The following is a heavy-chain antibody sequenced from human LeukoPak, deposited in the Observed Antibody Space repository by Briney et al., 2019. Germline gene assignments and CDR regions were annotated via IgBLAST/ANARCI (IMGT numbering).Heavy chain of an antibody. CDR2: IYGNDDK. CDR1: GFSLNTNAVA. Sequence: SGPTLVNPTQTLTLTCTFSGFSLNTNAVAVGWVRQPPGQALEWLTFIYGNDDKRYSPPLASRLTITKDTSKNQVVLTMIDMDYVDTATYYCVHRTMVTSVDHWGQGTLVTVSS. V-gene: IGHV2-5*01. CDR3: VHRTMVTSVDH. D-gene: IGHD4-17*01. J-gene: IGHJ4*02.